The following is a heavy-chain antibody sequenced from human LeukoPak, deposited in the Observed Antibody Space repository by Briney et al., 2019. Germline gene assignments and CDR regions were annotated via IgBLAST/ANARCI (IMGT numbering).Heavy chain of an antibody. CDR2: INTNTGNP. Sequence: GASVKVSCKASGYTFTSYTMNWVRQAPGQGLEWMGWINTNTGNPTYAQGFTGRFVSSLDTSVSTAYLQISSLKAEDTAVYYCARGFNYGYALLFYFDYWGQGTLVTVSS. J-gene: IGHJ4*02. CDR3: ARGFNYGYALLFYFDY. D-gene: IGHD5-18*01. CDR1: GYTFTSYT. V-gene: IGHV7-4-1*02.